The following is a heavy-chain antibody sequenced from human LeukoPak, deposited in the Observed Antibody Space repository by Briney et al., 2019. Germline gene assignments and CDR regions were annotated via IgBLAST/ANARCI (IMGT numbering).Heavy chain of an antibody. CDR1: GFTFSDYY. CDR3: ARAQNYYDSSGYYYEDY. V-gene: IGHV3-11*01. D-gene: IGHD3-22*01. Sequence: PGGSLRLSCAASGFTFSDYYMSWVRQAPGKGLEWVSYISSSGSTIYYADSVKGRFTISRDNAKNSLYLQMNSLRAEDTAVYYCARAQNYYDSSGYYYEDYWGQGTLVTVSS. CDR2: ISSSGSTI. J-gene: IGHJ4*02.